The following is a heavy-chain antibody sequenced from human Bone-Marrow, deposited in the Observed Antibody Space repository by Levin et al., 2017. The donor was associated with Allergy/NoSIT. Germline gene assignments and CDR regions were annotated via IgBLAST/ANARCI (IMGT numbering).Heavy chain of an antibody. CDR1: GFTFTDYY. CDR2: INPNTGVT. V-gene: IGHV1-2*02. J-gene: IGHJ4*02. CDR3: ARGGSRLSD. D-gene: IGHD2-15*01. Sequence: ASVKVSCKTSGFTFTDYYLHWVRQAPGQGLEWMGWINPNTGVTNYAQRFQGRVTMTRDKSINTAYMELTWLKSDDTAVIYCARGGSRLSDWGQGTLVTVSS.